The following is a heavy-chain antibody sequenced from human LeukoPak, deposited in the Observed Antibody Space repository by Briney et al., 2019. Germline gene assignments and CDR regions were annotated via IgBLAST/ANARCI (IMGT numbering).Heavy chain of an antibody. D-gene: IGHD3-10*01. J-gene: IGHJ4*02. Sequence: ASVKVSCKASGYTFTGSYMHWVRQAPGQGLEWMGWISAYNGNTNYAQKLQGRVTMTTDTSTSTAYMELRSLRSDDTAVYYCARDAGDDYYGSGSYYNTFDYWGQGTLVTVSS. CDR1: GYTFTGSY. CDR2: ISAYNGNT. V-gene: IGHV1-18*04. CDR3: ARDAGDDYYGSGSYYNTFDY.